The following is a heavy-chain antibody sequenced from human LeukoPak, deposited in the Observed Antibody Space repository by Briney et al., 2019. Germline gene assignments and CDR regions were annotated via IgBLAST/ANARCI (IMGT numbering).Heavy chain of an antibody. D-gene: IGHD5-18*01. CDR2: IKQDGSEK. CDR3: AREGYSYGSEFDY. J-gene: IGHJ4*02. Sequence: SWIRQHPGKGLEWVANIKQDGSEKYYVDSVKGRFTISRDNAKNSLYLQMNSLRAEDTAVYYCAREGYSYGSEFDYWGQGTLVTVSS. V-gene: IGHV3-7*01.